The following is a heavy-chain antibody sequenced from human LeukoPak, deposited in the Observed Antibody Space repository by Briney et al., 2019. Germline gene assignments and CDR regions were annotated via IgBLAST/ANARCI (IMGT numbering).Heavy chain of an antibody. V-gene: IGHV1-2*02. CDR1: GFTFTGYY. D-gene: IGHD2-21*02. J-gene: IGHJ4*02. CDR2: INPHSGGT. Sequence: ASVKVSCTASGFTFTGYYIHWVRQAPGQGLEWMGYINPHSGGTNSPQKFQGRVTMTTDTSISAAYMELSSLISDDTAMYYCVREGNELLSKNFDYWGQGTLVTVSS. CDR3: VREGNELLSKNFDY.